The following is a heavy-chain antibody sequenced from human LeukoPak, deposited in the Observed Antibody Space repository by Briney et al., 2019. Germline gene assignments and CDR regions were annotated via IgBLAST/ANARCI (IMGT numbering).Heavy chain of an antibody. CDR3: ARGGRGFYDSSVSLDY. D-gene: IGHD3-22*01. CDR1: GGTFSSYA. Sequence: SSVKVSCKASGGTFSSYAISWVRQAPGQGLEWMGWINPNSDITNYAQKFQGGVTMTSDTSITTAYMELSRLRSDDTAVYYCARGGRGFYDSSVSLDYWGQGTLVTVSS. V-gene: IGHV1-2*02. CDR2: INPNSDIT. J-gene: IGHJ4*02.